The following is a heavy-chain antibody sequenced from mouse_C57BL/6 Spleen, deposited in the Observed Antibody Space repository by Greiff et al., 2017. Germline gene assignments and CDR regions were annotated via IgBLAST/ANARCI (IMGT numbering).Heavy chain of an antibody. CDR3: ARDSYYYGSSYEFAY. D-gene: IGHD1-1*01. CDR2: ISYDGSN. CDR1: GYSITSGYY. Sequence: VQLKESGPGLVKPSQSLSLTCSVTGYSITSGYYWNWIRQFPGNKLEWMGYISYDGSNNYNPSLKNRISIPRDTSKNQFFLKLNSVTTEDTATYYCARDSYYYGSSYEFAYWGQGTLVTVSA. J-gene: IGHJ3*01. V-gene: IGHV3-6*01.